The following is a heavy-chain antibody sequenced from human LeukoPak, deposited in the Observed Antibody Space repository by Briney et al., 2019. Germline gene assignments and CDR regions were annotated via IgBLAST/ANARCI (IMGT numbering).Heavy chain of an antibody. CDR3: ARLGGRYYYGSGSSYNWFDP. CDR2: IYYRGNT. J-gene: IGHJ5*02. Sequence: SETLSLTCTVSGGSISSYYWSWIRQSPGKGLEWIGYIYYRGNTNYNPSLKSRVTISVDTSKNQFSLKLSSVTAADTAVYYCARLGGRYYYGSGSSYNWFDPWGQGTLVTVSS. D-gene: IGHD3-10*01. CDR1: GGSISSYY. V-gene: IGHV4-59*12.